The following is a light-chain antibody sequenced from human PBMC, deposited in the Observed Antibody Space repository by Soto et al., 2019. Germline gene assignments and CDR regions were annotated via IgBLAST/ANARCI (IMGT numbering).Light chain of an antibody. V-gene: IGLV3-21*01. J-gene: IGLJ2*01. CDR3: QVWDSGSAHLV. CDR1: DIGSKG. CDR2: SDT. Sequence: SSELTQPPSVSVAPGKTASISCGGNDIGSKGVHWYKQKPGQAPVLVIYSDTDLPPVIPERFSGSNSANLATLTISRVEAGDEADYYCQVWDSGSAHLVFGGGTKVTVL.